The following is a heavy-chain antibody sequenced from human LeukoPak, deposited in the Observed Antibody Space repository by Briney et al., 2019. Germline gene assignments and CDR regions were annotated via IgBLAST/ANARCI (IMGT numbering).Heavy chain of an antibody. CDR3: ARALDWFDP. J-gene: IGHJ5*02. V-gene: IGHV1-2*06. Sequence: ASVKVSCKTSGYTFTGYYKHWVRQAPGQGLAWMGRINPNSGGTIYAQKFQGRVTMTKDTSISTAYMELSSLTSDDTAMYYCARALDWFDPWGQGTLVTVSS. CDR1: GYTFTGYY. CDR2: INPNSGGT.